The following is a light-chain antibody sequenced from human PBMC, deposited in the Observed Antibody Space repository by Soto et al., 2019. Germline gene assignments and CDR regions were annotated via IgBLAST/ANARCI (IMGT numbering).Light chain of an antibody. CDR3: SSYTSSSTYV. V-gene: IGLV2-14*01. J-gene: IGLJ1*01. Sequence: QSVLTQXSSLSGSPGQSITISDPGTSRDRGGYNCVSWYRQDPGKAPELMIYDASNRPSGVSNRFSGSKSGNTASLTISGLQAEDEADYYCSSYTSSSTYVFGTGTKVTGL. CDR2: DAS. CDR1: SRDRGGYNC.